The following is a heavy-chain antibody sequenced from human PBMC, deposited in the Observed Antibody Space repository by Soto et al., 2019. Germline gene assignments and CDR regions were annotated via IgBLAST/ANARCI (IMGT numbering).Heavy chain of an antibody. V-gene: IGHV1-69*13. CDR2: IIPIFGTA. J-gene: IGHJ6*02. CDR3: ARGNYYDSSGYLAPSTYYYYGMDV. Sequence: SVKVSCKASGGTFSSYAISWVRQAPGQGLEWMGGIIPIFGTANYAQKFQGRVTITADESTSTAYMELSSLRSEDTAVYYCARGNYYDSSGYLAPSTYYYYGMDVWGQGTTVTVSS. CDR1: GGTFSSYA. D-gene: IGHD3-22*01.